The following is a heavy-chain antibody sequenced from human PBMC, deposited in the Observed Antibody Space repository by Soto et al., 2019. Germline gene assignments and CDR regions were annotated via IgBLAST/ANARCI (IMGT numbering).Heavy chain of an antibody. CDR2: IYQSGST. CDR1: GGSISSGGYA. J-gene: IGHJ4*02. CDR3: ARSYSGGDAYFDY. D-gene: IGHD2-21*02. V-gene: IGHV4-30-2*01. Sequence: PSETLSLTCAVSGGSISSGGYAWAWIRQPPGKGLEWVGYIYQSGSTYYNPSLKSRVTIAADRSKNQFSLNLASVTAADTAVYSCARSYSGGDAYFDYWGQGTVVTAPQ.